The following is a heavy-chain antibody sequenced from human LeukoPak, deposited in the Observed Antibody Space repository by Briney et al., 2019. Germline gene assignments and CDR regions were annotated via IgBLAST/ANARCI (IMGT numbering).Heavy chain of an antibody. V-gene: IGHV4-38-2*02. CDR1: GYSISSGYY. CDR3: ARGRGYNSFDY. CDR2: IYHSGST. J-gene: IGHJ4*02. D-gene: IGHD5-24*01. Sequence: SETLSLTCTVSGYSISSGYYWGWIRQPPGKGLEWIGSIYHSGSTYYNPSLKSRVTISVDTSKNQFSLKLSSVTAADTAVYYCARGRGYNSFDYWGQGTLVTVSS.